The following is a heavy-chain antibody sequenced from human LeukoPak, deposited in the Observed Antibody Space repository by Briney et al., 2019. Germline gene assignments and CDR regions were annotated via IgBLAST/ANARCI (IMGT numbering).Heavy chain of an antibody. CDR2: INHSGST. CDR1: GGSFSGYY. Sequence: SSETLSLTCAVYGGSFSGYYWSWIRQPPGKGLEWIGEINHSGSTKYNPSLKSRVTISVDTSKNQFSLKLSSVTAADTAVYYCARARRGSTSSPFRSSIAARNYFDYWGQGTLVTVSS. D-gene: IGHD6-6*01. J-gene: IGHJ4*02. CDR3: ARARRGSTSSPFRSSIAARNYFDY. V-gene: IGHV4-34*01.